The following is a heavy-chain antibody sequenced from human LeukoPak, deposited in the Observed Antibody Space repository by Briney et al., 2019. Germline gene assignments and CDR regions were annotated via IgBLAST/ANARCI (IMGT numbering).Heavy chain of an antibody. Sequence: GRSLTLSCAPSGLNFGIHGMHWVRQAPGKGLEWLAIIWHDGSNEYYEDSVKSRFTISGDNSKNTVYLQMDSLRAEDTAVYYCARNNWNTRTQRWFYFDYWGQGTLVTVSS. CDR1: GLNFGIHG. J-gene: IGHJ4*02. CDR3: ARNNWNTRTQRWFYFDY. V-gene: IGHV3-33*01. CDR2: IWHDGSNE. D-gene: IGHD1-1*01.